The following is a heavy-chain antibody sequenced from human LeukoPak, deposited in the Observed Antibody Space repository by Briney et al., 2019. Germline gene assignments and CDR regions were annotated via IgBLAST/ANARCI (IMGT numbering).Heavy chain of an antibody. CDR2: IYYDGTT. CDR3: VRQRLWSDL. D-gene: IGHD3-10*01. V-gene: IGHV4-59*04. J-gene: IGHJ5*02. Sequence: SETLSLTCTVSGGSISSYYWSWIRQPPGKGLEWIGNIYYDGTTYYNPSLKSRVSISVDTSEKQFALSLSSVTAADTAVYYCVRQRLWSDLWGQGTLVIVSS. CDR1: GGSISSYY.